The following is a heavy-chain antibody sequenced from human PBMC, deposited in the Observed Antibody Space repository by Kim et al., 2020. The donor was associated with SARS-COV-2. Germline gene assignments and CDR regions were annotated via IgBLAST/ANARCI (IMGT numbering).Heavy chain of an antibody. CDR2: T. CDR3: ARGSPYYGSGE. V-gene: IGHV3-53*01. D-gene: IGHD3-10*01. J-gene: IGHJ4*02. Sequence: TYYADSVEGRFTIARDNSKNTLYLQMNSLRAEDTAVDYCARGSPYYGSGEWGQGTLVTVSS.